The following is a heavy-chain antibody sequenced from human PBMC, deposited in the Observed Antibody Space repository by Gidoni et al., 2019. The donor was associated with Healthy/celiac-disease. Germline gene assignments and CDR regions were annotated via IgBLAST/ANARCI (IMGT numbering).Heavy chain of an antibody. V-gene: IGHV4-34*01. CDR2: INHSGST. J-gene: IGHJ4*02. Sequence: QVQLQQWGAGLLKPSETLSLTCAVYGGSFSGYYWSWIRQPPGKGLEWIGEINHSGSTNYNPSLKSRVTISVDTSKNQFSLKLSSVTAADTAVYYCAREYSSSSSDPIDYWGQGTLVTVSS. CDR1: GGSFSGYY. D-gene: IGHD6-6*01. CDR3: AREYSSSSSDPIDY.